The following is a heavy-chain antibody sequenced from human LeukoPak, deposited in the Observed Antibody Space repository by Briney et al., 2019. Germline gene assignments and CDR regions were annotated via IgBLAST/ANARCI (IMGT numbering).Heavy chain of an antibody. D-gene: IGHD6-19*01. V-gene: IGHV4-38-2*02. CDR2: IYHSGST. CDR1: GYSISSGYY. Sequence: SETLSLTCTVSGYSISSGYYWGWIRQPPGKGLEWIGSIYHSGSTYYNPSLKSRVTISVDTSKNQFSLKLSSVTAADTAVYYCANIAVAGTFDYWGQGTLVTVSS. J-gene: IGHJ4*02. CDR3: ANIAVAGTFDY.